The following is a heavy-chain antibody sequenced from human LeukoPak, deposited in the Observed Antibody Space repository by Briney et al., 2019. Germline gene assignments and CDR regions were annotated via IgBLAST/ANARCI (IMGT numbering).Heavy chain of an antibody. Sequence: ASVKVSCKASGYTFTGYYMHWVRQAPGQGLEWMGWIYPNSGGTNYAQEFQGRVTVTRDTSISTAYMELSRLRSDDTAVYYCAREAYDSGSFRTDYYYMDVWGKGTTVTISS. J-gene: IGHJ6*03. V-gene: IGHV1-2*02. CDR2: IYPNSGGT. CDR3: AREAYDSGSFRTDYYYMDV. CDR1: GYTFTGYY. D-gene: IGHD3-10*01.